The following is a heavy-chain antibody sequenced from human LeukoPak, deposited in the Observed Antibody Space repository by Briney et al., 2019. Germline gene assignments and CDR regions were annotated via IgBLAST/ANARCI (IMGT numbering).Heavy chain of an antibody. Sequence: GVSLRLSCAASEFTFSSYSMNWVRQAPGKGLEWVSSISSSSTYIYYADSLKGRFTISRDNAKNSLYLHMNSLRAEDTAVYYCARGTSESYPNDAFDVWGQGTMVTVSS. CDR2: ISSSSTYI. V-gene: IGHV3-21*01. CDR3: ARGTSESYPNDAFDV. J-gene: IGHJ3*01. CDR1: EFTFSSYS. D-gene: IGHD1-26*01.